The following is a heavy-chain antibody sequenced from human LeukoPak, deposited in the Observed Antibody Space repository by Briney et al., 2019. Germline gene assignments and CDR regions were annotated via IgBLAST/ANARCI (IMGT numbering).Heavy chain of an antibody. D-gene: IGHD6-19*01. Sequence: GSLRLSCAASGFTFSTYSMKWVRQAPGKGLEWIGYMYYNVTSSYNPSLKSRVTISVDTSKNQFSLKLTSVTAADTAVYYCARRRYTSDQVDSWGQGPLVTVSS. J-gene: IGHJ4*02. CDR3: ARRRYTSDQVDS. V-gene: IGHV4-59*08. CDR2: MYYNVTS. CDR1: GFTFSTYS.